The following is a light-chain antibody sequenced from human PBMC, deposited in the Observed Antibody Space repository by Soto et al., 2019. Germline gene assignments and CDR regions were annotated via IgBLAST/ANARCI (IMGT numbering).Light chain of an antibody. CDR2: WAS. CDR1: QSLLFSSDNRNN. CDR3: HQHYRTPYT. J-gene: IGKJ2*01. V-gene: IGKV4-1*01. Sequence: DIVMTQSPDSLAVSLGERVTINCQSSQSLLFSSDNRNNLTWYQQKPGQPPKLLRSWASTRESGVPDRFSGSGSGTDCRLASIILQAEEGSLYSCHQHYRTPYTLRQGTKLQI.